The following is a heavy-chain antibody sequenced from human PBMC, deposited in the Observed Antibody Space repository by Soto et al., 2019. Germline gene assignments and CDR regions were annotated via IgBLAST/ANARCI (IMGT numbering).Heavy chain of an antibody. J-gene: IGHJ6*04. CDR2: MNPNSGNT. Sequence: ASVKVSCKASGYTFTSYDINWVRQATGQGLEWMGWMNPNSGNTGYAQKFQGRVTMTRNTSISTAYMELSSLRSEDTAVYYCARGDPSSGWYIGMEVWGKGTTVTVPS. CDR3: ARGDPSSGWYIGMEV. CDR1: GYTFTSYD. V-gene: IGHV1-8*01. D-gene: IGHD6-19*01.